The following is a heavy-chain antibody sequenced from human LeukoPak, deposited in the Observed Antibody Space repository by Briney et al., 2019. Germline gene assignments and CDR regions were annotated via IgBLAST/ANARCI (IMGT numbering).Heavy chain of an antibody. J-gene: IGHJ4*02. D-gene: IGHD4-11*01. Sequence: GGSLRLSCAASVLSFSKYVMSWVGQAPGTEPEGVSGLSGSGGSTYYADFVEGRFTISRDNSNNTLSLQMTSLRAEDTALYYCARAVSTVRGGIYCFDYWGRATLVTVSS. CDR3: ARAVSTVRGGIYCFDY. V-gene: IGHV3-23*01. CDR2: LSGSGGST. CDR1: VLSFSKYV.